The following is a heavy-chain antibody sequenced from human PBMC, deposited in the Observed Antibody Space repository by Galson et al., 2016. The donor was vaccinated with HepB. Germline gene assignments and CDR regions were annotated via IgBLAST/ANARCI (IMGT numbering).Heavy chain of an antibody. CDR2: IYSGGSR. CDR1: GLTVSANY. CDR3: AIPRGYWYSMDV. D-gene: IGHD5-18*01. Sequence: SLRLSCAASGLTVSANYMRWVRQAPGKGLEWVSVIYSGGSRYYADFVKGRFTISRHNSNNTLYLQMNSLRPEDTAVYFCAIPRGYWYSMDVWGQGTTVTVSS. V-gene: IGHV3-53*04. J-gene: IGHJ6*02.